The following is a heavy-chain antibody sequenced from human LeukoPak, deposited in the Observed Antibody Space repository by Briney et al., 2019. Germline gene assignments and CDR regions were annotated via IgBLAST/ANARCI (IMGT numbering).Heavy chain of an antibody. J-gene: IGHJ4*02. CDR2: INNNGGSS. Sequence: GGSLRLSCSASGFTFSSYAMHWVRQAPGKGLEYVSAINNNGGSSYYADSVKGRFTIPRDNSKNTLYLQMSSLRAEDTAVYYCVKSSEFYYDSRSDYWGQGTLVTVSS. CDR1: GFTFSSYA. V-gene: IGHV3-64D*09. D-gene: IGHD3-22*01. CDR3: VKSSEFYYDSRSDY.